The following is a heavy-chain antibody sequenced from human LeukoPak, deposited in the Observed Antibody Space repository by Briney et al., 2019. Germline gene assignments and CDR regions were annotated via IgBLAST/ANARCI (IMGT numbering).Heavy chain of an antibody. CDR3: ARETLTYYYDSSGYYGPSFQH. D-gene: IGHD3-22*01. Sequence: ASVKVSCKASGYTLTSYYMHWVRQAPGQGLEWMGIINPSGGSTSYAQKFQGRVTMTRDMSTSTVYMELSSLRSEDTAVYYCARETLTYYYDSSGYYGPSFQHWGQGTLVTVSS. CDR2: INPSGGST. V-gene: IGHV1-46*01. CDR1: GYTLTSYY. J-gene: IGHJ1*01.